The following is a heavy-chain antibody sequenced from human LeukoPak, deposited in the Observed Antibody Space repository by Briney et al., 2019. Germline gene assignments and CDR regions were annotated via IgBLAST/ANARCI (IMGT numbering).Heavy chain of an antibody. CDR2: ISYDGSNK. J-gene: IGHJ4*02. Sequence: GGSLRLSCAASGFTFSNYAMHWVRQAPGKGLEWVALISYDGSNKYYADSVKGRFTISRDNSKNALYLQMNSLRAEDTAVYYCASEDYDSSGYYSFFDYWGQGTLVTVSS. CDR3: ASEDYDSSGYYSFFDY. D-gene: IGHD3-22*01. CDR1: GFTFSNYA. V-gene: IGHV3-30-3*01.